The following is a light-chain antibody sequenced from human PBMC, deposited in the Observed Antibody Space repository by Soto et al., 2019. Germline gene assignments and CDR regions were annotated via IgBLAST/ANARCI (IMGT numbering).Light chain of an antibody. V-gene: IGKV3-20*01. Sequence: EIVLTQSPGTLSLSPGERATLSCRASQSVSRSSLAWYQQRPGQPPRLLIFTASSRATGTPDRFSGSGSGTDFTLTISRLGPEDFAVYYCQLYGSSPPYTFGPGTKLEI. CDR3: QLYGSSPPYT. CDR2: TAS. J-gene: IGKJ2*01. CDR1: QSVSRSS.